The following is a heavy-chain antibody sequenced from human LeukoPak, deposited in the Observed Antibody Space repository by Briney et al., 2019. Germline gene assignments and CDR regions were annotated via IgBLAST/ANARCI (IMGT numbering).Heavy chain of an antibody. CDR1: GGSFSGYY. CDR3: AVMTTLNY. D-gene: IGHD4-11*01. J-gene: IGHJ4*02. V-gene: IGHV4-34*01. CDR2: INHSGST. Sequence: SEALSLTCAVYGGSFSGYYWSWIRQPPGKGLEWIGEINHSGSTNYNPSLKSRVTISVDTSKNQFSLKLSSVTAADTAVYYCAVMTTLNYWGQGTLVTVSS.